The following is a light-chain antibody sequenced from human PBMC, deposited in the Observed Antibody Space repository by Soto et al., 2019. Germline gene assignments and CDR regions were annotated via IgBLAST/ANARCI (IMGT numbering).Light chain of an antibody. V-gene: IGKV3-11*01. Sequence: EIVLTQSPVTLSLSTGERATLSCRASQRISSHLTWYQQKPGRAPRLLIYDASNRATGIPAKFSGSGSETDFTLTISSLEHEDFAVYYCQQRNTWPFTFGEGNKVEIK. CDR3: QQRNTWPFT. CDR1: QRISSH. CDR2: DAS. J-gene: IGKJ4*01.